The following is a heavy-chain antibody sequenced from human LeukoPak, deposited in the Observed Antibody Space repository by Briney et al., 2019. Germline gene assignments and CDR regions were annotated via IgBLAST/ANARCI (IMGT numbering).Heavy chain of an antibody. CDR3: ARGARDCPNRD. D-gene: IGHD2-21*01. CDR2: MNPHSGDT. CDR1: GYTFTSFD. V-gene: IGHV1-8*03. Sequence: ASVKVSCKASGYTFTSFDINWVRQAPGQGLEWMGWMNPHSGDTVYAPKFQDRVTITRNTSISTTYMELSRLRSEDSAVYYCARGARDCPNRDWGQGTLVTVSS. J-gene: IGHJ4*02.